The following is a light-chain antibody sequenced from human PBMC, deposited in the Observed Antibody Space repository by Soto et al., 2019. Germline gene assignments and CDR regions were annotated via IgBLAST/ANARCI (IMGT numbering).Light chain of an antibody. Sequence: EVVLTQSPATLSLSPGERATLSCRASQSVSSYLAWYQQKPGQAPRLLIYDASNRATGIPARFSGSGSGTEFTLTISSLQPDDFATYYYQQYNSYSPTFGQGTKVDIK. CDR1: QSVSSY. CDR3: QQYNSYSPT. J-gene: IGKJ1*01. V-gene: IGKV3-11*01. CDR2: DAS.